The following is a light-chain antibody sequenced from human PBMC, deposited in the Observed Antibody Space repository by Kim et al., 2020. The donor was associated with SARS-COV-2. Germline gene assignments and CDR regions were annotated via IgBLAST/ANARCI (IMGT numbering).Light chain of an antibody. CDR2: GKN. V-gene: IGLV3-19*01. CDR3: NSRDSSGNHWV. Sequence: ALGQTVRITCQGDSLRIDYASWYQQKPGQAPVVVLYGKNNRPSGIPDRFSGSSSGNTASLTITGAQAEDEADYYCNSRDSSGNHWVFGGGTQLTVL. CDR1: SLRIDY. J-gene: IGLJ3*02.